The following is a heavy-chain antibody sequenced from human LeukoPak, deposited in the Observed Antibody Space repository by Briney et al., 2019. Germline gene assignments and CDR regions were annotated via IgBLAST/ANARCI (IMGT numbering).Heavy chain of an antibody. V-gene: IGHV4-34*01. CDR2: INHSGST. Sequence: SETLSLTCAVYGGSFSGYSWSWIRQPPGQGLEWIGEINHSGSTNYNPSLKSRITISVDTSKNQFSLNLSSVTAADTAVYYCARAGAESSGWSIDSWGQGTLVTVSS. CDR3: ARAGAESSGWSIDS. D-gene: IGHD6-19*01. J-gene: IGHJ4*02. CDR1: GGSFSGYS.